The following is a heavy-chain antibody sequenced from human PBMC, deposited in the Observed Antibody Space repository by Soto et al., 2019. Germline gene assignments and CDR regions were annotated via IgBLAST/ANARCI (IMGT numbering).Heavy chain of an antibody. Sequence: GGSLRLSCAASGFTFSSNWMHWVRQAPGKGLVWVSRMNGDGSSTSYADSVKGRFTISRDNAKKTLYLQMNSLRAEDTAVYYCATGGIITGTTWSFDYWGQGTLVTVSS. CDR3: ATGGIITGTTWSFDY. CDR2: MNGDGSST. D-gene: IGHD1-20*01. J-gene: IGHJ4*02. V-gene: IGHV3-74*01. CDR1: GFTFSSNW.